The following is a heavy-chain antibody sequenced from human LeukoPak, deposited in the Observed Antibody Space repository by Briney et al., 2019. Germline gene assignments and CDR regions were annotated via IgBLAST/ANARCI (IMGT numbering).Heavy chain of an antibody. V-gene: IGHV3-9*01. CDR1: GFTFDDYA. J-gene: IGHJ6*02. CDR3: AKEQYSSSWSLRGPYYGMDV. CDR2: ISWNSGSI. Sequence: GGSLRLSCAASGFTFDDYAMHWVRQAPGKGLEWVSGISWNSGSIGYADSVKGRFTISRDNAKNSLYLQMNSLRAEDTALYYCAKEQYSSSWSLRGPYYGMDVWGQGTTVTVSS. D-gene: IGHD6-13*01.